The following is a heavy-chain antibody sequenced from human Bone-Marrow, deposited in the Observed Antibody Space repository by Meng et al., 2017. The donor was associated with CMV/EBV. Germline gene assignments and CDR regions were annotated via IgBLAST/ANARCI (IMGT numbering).Heavy chain of an antibody. V-gene: IGHV4-39*07. CDR3: AGGSGVVVPAAIDY. J-gene: IGHJ4*02. D-gene: IGHD2-2*01. Sequence: SETLSLTCTVSGGSISSSSYYWGWIRQPPGKGLEWIGSIYYSGSTYYNPSLKSRITISVDPSKNQFSLKLSSVTAADTAVYYCAGGSGVVVPAAIDYWGQGTLVTVSS. CDR1: GGSISSSSYY. CDR2: IYYSGST.